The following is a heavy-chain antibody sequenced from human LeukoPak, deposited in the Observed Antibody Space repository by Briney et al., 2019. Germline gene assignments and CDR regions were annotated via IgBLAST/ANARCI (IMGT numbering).Heavy chain of an antibody. J-gene: IGHJ4*02. CDR1: GVSISSGDYY. CDR2: IYYSGST. V-gene: IGHV4-30-4*01. Sequence: PSETLSLTCTVSGVSISSGDYYWSWIRQPPGKGLEWIGYIYYSGSTYYNPSLKSRVTISVDTSKNQFSLKLSSVTAADTAVYYCARDGGYSYGPFNYWGQGTLVTVSS. D-gene: IGHD5-18*01. CDR3: ARDGGYSYGPFNY.